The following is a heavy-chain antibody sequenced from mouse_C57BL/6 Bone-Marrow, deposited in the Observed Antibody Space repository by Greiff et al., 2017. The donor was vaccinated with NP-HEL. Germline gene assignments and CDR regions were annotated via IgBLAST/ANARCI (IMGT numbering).Heavy chain of an antibody. D-gene: IGHD2-5*01. J-gene: IGHJ4*01. CDR1: GYTFTSYW. CDR2: IDPSDSET. CDR3: ANSNYDYYAMDY. V-gene: IGHV1-52*01. Sequence: VQLKQPGAELVRPGSSVKLSCKASGYTFTSYWMHWVKQRPIQGLEWIGNIDPSDSETHYNQKFKDKATLTVDKSSSTAYMQLSSLTSEDSAVYYCANSNYDYYAMDYWGQGTSVTVSS.